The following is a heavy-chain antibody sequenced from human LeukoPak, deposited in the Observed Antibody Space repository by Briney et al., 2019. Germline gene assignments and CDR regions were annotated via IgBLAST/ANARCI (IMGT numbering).Heavy chain of an antibody. J-gene: IGHJ6*02. CDR3: ASSLSYSSSWYRPWYYGMDV. D-gene: IGHD6-13*01. Sequence: ASVKVSCKASGYTFTSYGISWVRQAPGQGLEWMGWISAYNGNTNYAQKLQGRVTMTTDTSTSTAYMELRSLRSDDTAVYYCASSLSYSSSWYRPWYYGMDVWGQGTTVTVSS. V-gene: IGHV1-18*01. CDR2: ISAYNGNT. CDR1: GYTFTSYG.